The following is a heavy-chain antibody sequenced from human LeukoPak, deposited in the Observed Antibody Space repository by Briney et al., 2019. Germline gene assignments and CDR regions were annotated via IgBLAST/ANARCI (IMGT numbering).Heavy chain of an antibody. D-gene: IGHD3-3*02. J-gene: IGHJ4*02. CDR3: AKVSLLAEGVFY. CDR2: IKEDGSEK. V-gene: IGHV3-7*01. CDR1: GFTFSSYW. Sequence: GGSLRLSCAASGFTFSSYWMSWVRQAPGKGLEWVANIKEDGSEKYYVDSVKGRFTISRDNAKNALYLQMSSLRAEDTAVYYCAKVSLLAEGVFYWGQGTLVTVSS.